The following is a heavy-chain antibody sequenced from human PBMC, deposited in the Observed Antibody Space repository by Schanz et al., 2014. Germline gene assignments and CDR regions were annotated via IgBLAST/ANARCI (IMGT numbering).Heavy chain of an antibody. Sequence: QVQLQQWGAGLLKASETLSLTCAVYGGSSSDCYWSWIRQHPGKGLEWIAYIYYTGSTYYNPSLKSRVTISLDTSKHQFSLKLSSVTAADTAVYYCARWGQYCSSTSCYNHWFDPWGQGTLVTVSS. J-gene: IGHJ5*02. CDR3: ARWGQYCSSTSCYNHWFDP. D-gene: IGHD2-2*02. CDR2: IYYTGST. CDR1: GGSSSDCY. V-gene: IGHV4-31*11.